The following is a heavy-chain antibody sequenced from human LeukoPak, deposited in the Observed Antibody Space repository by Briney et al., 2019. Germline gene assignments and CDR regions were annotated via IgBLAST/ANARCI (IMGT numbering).Heavy chain of an antibody. CDR1: GFTFSNSG. J-gene: IGHJ1*01. V-gene: IGHV3-11*04. D-gene: IGHD6-13*01. CDR3: ARKRYSSSWYDYFQH. CDR2: ISSSGSTI. Sequence: PGGTLRLSCAASGFTFSNSGMSWIRQAPGKGLEWVSYISSSGSTIYYADSVKGRFTISRDNAKNSLYLQMNSLRAEDTAVYYCARKRYSSSWYDYFQHWGQGTLVTVSS.